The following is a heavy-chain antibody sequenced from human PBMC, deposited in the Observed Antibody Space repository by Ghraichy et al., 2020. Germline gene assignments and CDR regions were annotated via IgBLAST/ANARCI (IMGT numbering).Heavy chain of an antibody. CDR3: TTGPPRVVVTVMTY. CDR2: IKSKADGGTK. V-gene: IGHV3-15*01. Sequence: GESLKISCAASGFTFSNAWMSWVRQAPGKGLEWVGRIKSKADGGTKDYAAPVKGRFTISRDDSKDTLYLQMNSLTSEDTAVYYCTTGPPRVVVTVMTYWGQGTLVTVSS. D-gene: IGHD2-21*02. CDR1: GFTFSNAW. J-gene: IGHJ4*02.